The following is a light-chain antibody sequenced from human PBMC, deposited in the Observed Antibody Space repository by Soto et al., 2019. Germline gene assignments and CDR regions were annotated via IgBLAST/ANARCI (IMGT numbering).Light chain of an antibody. V-gene: IGKV1-5*03. CDR1: QSLSSW. CDR3: QQYNSYPYT. Sequence: IQITKSPSNLSASVGDRVTITCRASQSLSSWLAWYQQKPGKAPKLLIYKASSLESGVPSRFSGSGSGTEFTLTISSLQPDDFATYYCQQYNSYPYTFGQGTRLEIK. CDR2: KAS. J-gene: IGKJ2*01.